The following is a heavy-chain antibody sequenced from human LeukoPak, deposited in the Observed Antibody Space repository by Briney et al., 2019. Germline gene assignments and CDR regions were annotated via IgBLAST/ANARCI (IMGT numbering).Heavy chain of an antibody. Sequence: AASVKVSCKVSGYTLTELSMHWVRQAPGKGLEWMGGFDPEDGETIYAQKFQGRVTMTEDTSTDTAYMELSSLRSEDTAVYYCATADYGGNSPYFDYWGQGTLVTVSS. V-gene: IGHV1-24*01. CDR3: ATADYGGNSPYFDY. D-gene: IGHD4-17*01. CDR1: GYTLTELS. J-gene: IGHJ4*02. CDR2: FDPEDGET.